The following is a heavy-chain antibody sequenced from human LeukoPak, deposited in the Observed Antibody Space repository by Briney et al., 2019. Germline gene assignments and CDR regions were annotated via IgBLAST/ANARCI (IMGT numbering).Heavy chain of an antibody. D-gene: IGHD2-2*01. CDR1: GFTFSSYG. V-gene: IGHV3-33*01. CDR2: IWYDGSKK. Sequence: PGGSLRLSCAASGFTFSSYGMHWVRQAPGKGLEWVAVIWYDGSKKYYADSVKGRLTISRDNSKNTLYLQMNSLRAEDTAVYYCARDGRSGRYCSTTSCSTDYWGQGTLVTVSS. J-gene: IGHJ4*02. CDR3: ARDGRSGRYCSTTSCSTDY.